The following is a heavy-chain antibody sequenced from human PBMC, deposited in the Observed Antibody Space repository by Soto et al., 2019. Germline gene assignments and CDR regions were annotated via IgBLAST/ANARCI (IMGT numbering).Heavy chain of an antibody. V-gene: IGHV3-23*01. CDR3: AKFFVETGGSSGWPWSFHY. D-gene: IGHD6-25*01. CDR1: GFTFSSYA. J-gene: IGHJ4*02. Sequence: EVQLLESGGGLVQPGRSLRLSCAASGFTFSSYAMSWVRQAPGKGLECVSAISGSGGTTYYADSVKGRFTISRDHSKNTLFRQMNRLRAEDTAVYYCAKFFVETGGSSGWPWSFHYWGQGTLVTVSS. CDR2: ISGSGGTT.